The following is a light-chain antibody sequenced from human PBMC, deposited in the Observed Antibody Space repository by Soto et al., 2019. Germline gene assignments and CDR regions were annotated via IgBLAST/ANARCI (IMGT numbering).Light chain of an antibody. V-gene: IGKV1-13*02. CDR1: QGISSA. CDR3: LQCNTYPLT. J-gene: IGKJ5*01. CDR2: DAS. Sequence: AIQLTQSPSSLSASVGDRVTITCRASQGISSALAWYQHKPGRAPRLLIYDASSLQSGVSSRFSGSGSGTDFTLTISSLQPEDFATYYCLQCNTYPLTFGQGTRLEIK.